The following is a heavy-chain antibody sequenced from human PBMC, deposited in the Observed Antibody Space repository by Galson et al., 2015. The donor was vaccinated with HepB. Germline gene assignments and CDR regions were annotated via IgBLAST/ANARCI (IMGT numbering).Heavy chain of an antibody. CDR3: AKGLTHDYPHY. V-gene: IGHV3-30*18. CDR2: LSYDGSNK. J-gene: IGHJ4*02. D-gene: IGHD4-11*01. Sequence: PLRLSCAASAFTFSSQVLHWVRQAPGTGLERVAVLSYDGSNKYYADPVKGRFTISRDNSKNTLYLQMNSLRAEDTAVYYCAKGLTHDYPHYWGQGTLVTVSS. CDR1: AFTFSSQV.